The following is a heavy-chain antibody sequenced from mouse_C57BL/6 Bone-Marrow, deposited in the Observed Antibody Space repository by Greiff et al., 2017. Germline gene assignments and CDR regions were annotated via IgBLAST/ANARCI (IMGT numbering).Heavy chain of an antibody. J-gene: IGHJ2*01. Sequence: EVHLVESGGGLVQPGGSLSLSCAASGFTFTDYYMSWVRQPPGKVLEWLGFIRNKANGYTTEYSASVKGRFTISRDNSHSILYLHMNALRAEDSATSYCARYPHRNDVFDYWGQGTTLTVAS. CDR2: IRNKANGYTT. CDR3: ARYPHRNDVFDY. D-gene: IGHD2-1*01. V-gene: IGHV7-3*01. CDR1: GFTFTDYY.